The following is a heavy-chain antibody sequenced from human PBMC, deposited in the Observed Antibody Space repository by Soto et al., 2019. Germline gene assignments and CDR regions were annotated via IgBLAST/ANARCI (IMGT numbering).Heavy chain of an antibody. Sequence: PGESLKISCKGSGYSFSRYWIGWVRQMPGKGLEWMGIIYPGDSEIRYSPSFQGQVTISADTSISTAYLQWSSLKASDTAIYYCARRRGRGSDYYYNYGMGVWGQGTTVTVSS. CDR1: GYSFSRYW. V-gene: IGHV5-51*01. J-gene: IGHJ6*02. CDR2: IYPGDSEI. CDR3: ARRRGRGSDYYYNYGMGV. D-gene: IGHD3-16*01.